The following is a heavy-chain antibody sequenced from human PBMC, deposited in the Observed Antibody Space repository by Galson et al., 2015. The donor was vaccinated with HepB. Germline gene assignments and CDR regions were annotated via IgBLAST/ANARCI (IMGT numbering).Heavy chain of an antibody. Sequence: SLRLSCAASGFTFSSYGMHWVRQAPGKGLEWVAVIWYDGSNKYYADSVKGRFTISRDNSKNTLYLQMNSLRAEDTAVYYCARRSYDILTGYSTDYFDYWGQGTLVTVSS. J-gene: IGHJ4*02. CDR1: GFTFSSYG. CDR3: ARRSYDILTGYSTDYFDY. D-gene: IGHD3-9*01. CDR2: IWYDGSNK. V-gene: IGHV3-33*08.